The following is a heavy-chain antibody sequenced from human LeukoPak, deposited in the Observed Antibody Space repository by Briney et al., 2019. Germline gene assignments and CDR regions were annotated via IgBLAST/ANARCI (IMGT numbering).Heavy chain of an antibody. V-gene: IGHV1-69*01. Sequence: SVKVSCMASGGTFSSYAISWVRQAPGQGLEWMGGIIPIFGTANYAQKFQGRVTITADESTSTAYMELSSLRSEDTAVYYCARDPLRYFEPAGYFDYWGQGTLVTVSS. J-gene: IGHJ4*02. CDR1: GGTFSSYA. CDR3: ARDPLRYFEPAGYFDY. CDR2: IIPIFGTA. D-gene: IGHD3-9*01.